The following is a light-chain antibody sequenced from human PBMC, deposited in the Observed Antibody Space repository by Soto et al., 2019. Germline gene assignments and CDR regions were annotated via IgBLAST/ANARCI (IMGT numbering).Light chain of an antibody. Sequence: DIQMTQSPSSLSASVGDRVTITCRASQSISRGLAWYQQKPGKAPNLLIYKASTLASGVPSRFSGSGSGTEFTLTINSLQPDDFATYYCQQYHIYSGTFGQGTKV. J-gene: IGKJ1*01. CDR1: QSISRG. V-gene: IGKV1-5*03. CDR3: QQYHIYSGT. CDR2: KAS.